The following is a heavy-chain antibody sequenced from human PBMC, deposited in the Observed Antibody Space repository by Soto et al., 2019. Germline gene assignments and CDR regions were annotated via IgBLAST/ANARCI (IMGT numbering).Heavy chain of an antibody. Sequence: SETLSLTCTVSGGSISSYYWSWIRQPPGKGLEWIGYIYYSGSTDYNPSLKSRVTISVDTSKNQFSLKLTSVTAADTAVYYCARLASHCRSASCSGSRYYYYMDVWGKGTTVTVSS. CDR1: GGSISSYY. J-gene: IGHJ6*03. D-gene: IGHD2-2*01. V-gene: IGHV4-59*08. CDR3: ARLASHCRSASCSGSRYYYYMDV. CDR2: IYYSGST.